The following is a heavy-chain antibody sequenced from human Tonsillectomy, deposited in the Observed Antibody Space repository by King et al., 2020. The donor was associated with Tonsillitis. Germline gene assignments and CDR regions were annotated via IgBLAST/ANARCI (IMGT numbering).Heavy chain of an antibody. D-gene: IGHD3-22*01. CDR1: GFTFSSYS. CDR3: AFYDSRGSAY. CDR2: ISSISSYI. J-gene: IGHJ4*02. V-gene: IGHV3-21*01. Sequence: EVQLVESGGGLVKPGGSLRLSCAASGFTFSSYSMNWVRQAPGKGLEWVSSISSISSYIHYADSVKGRFTISRDNAKNSLFLQMNSLRAEDTAVYYCAFYDSRGSAYWGQGTLVTVSS.